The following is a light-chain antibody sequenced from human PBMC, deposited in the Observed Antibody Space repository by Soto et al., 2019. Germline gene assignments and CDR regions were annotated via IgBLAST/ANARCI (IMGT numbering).Light chain of an antibody. Sequence: DIQMTQSPSTLSASVGDRVTITCRASQSISSWLAWYQQKPGKAPKLLIYKPSSLESGVPSRFSGRGSGTEFTLIISSLQPDDFAAYYCQQYNSFTCGGGTKVEIK. J-gene: IGKJ4*01. V-gene: IGKV1-5*03. CDR3: QQYNSFT. CDR1: QSISSW. CDR2: KPS.